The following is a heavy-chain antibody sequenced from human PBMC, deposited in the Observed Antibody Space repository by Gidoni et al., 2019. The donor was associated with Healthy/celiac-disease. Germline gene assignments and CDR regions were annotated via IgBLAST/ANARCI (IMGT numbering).Heavy chain of an antibody. CDR1: GFTFRNRA. J-gene: IGHJ4*02. CDR3: AKGGYRVSYFLFDN. V-gene: IGHV3-23*01. D-gene: IGHD1-26*01. Sequence: EVQLLVSGGGVVQPGGSLRHSCGASGFTFRNRAMNWVRQAPGKGLECVSTSNTGRTKIYYADSVKGRFTISRDNSKNTLYLQMNSLRAEDTAVYSCAKGGYRVSYFLFDNWGQGALVTVSS. CDR2: SNTGRTKI.